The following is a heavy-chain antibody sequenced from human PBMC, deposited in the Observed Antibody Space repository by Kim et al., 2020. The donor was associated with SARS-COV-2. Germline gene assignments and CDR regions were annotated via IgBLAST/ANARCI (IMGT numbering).Heavy chain of an antibody. CDR1: GFTFSSYG. V-gene: IGHV3-30*04. J-gene: IGHJ6*01. D-gene: IGHD6-19*01. CDR3: ARDIASYSSGWIYHYY. CDR2: ISYDGSNK. Sequence: GGSLRLSCAASGFTFSSYGMHWVRQAPGKGLEWVAVISYDGSNKNYVDSVKGRFTISRDNSKNTLYLQMNSLRAEDTAVYYCARDIASYSSGWIYHYY.